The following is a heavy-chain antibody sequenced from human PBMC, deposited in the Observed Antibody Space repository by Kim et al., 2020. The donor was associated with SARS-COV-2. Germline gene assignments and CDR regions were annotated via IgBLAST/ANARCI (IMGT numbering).Heavy chain of an antibody. CDR1: GFTFSSYG. CDR2: IWYDGSNK. CDR3: AKYCSGGSCYSSDAFDI. D-gene: IGHD2-15*01. Sequence: GGSLRLSCAASGFTFSSYGMHWVRQAPGKGLEWVAVIWYDGSNKYYADSVKGRFTISRDNSKNTLYLQMNSLRAEDTAVYYCAKYCSGGSCYSSDAFDIWGQGTMVTVSS. V-gene: IGHV3-33*06. J-gene: IGHJ3*02.